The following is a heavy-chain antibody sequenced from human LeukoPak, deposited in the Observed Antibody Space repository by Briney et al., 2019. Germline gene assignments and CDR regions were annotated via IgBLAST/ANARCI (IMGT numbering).Heavy chain of an antibody. D-gene: IGHD3-22*01. Sequence: GGSLRLSCAASGFTFSSYWMHWVRQAPGRGLVWVSRINSDGSSTSYADSVKGRFTISRDNAKNSLYLQMNSLRTEDTAVYYCARGHDSSGFDYWGQGTLVTVSS. CDR3: ARGHDSSGFDY. CDR1: GFTFSSYW. J-gene: IGHJ4*02. V-gene: IGHV3-74*01. CDR2: INSDGSST.